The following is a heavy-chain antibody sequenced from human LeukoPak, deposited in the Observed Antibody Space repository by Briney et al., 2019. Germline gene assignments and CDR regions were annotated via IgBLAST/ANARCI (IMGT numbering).Heavy chain of an antibody. CDR3: ASPKGVQYYDSSGYYNLDY. CDR2: IIPIFGTA. CDR1: GGTFSSYA. V-gene: IGHV1-69*01. Sequence: TVKVSCKASGGTFSSYAISWVRQAPGQGLEWMGGIIPIFGTANYAQKFQGRVTITADESTSTAYMELSSLRSEDTAVYYCASPKGVQYYDSSGYYNLDYWGQGTLVTVSS. J-gene: IGHJ4*02. D-gene: IGHD3-22*01.